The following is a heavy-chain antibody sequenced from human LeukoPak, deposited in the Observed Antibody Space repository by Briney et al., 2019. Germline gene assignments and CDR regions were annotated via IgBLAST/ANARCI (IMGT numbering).Heavy chain of an antibody. CDR2: ISGSGDTT. V-gene: IGHV3-23*01. Sequence: GGSLRLSCAASGFTFSTYGFSWVRQAPGKGLEWVSRISGSGDTTNYADSVRGRFTISRDKSRNTVYLQMDSLRADDTAVYYCARGRNFGSGSYVFDYWGQGTLVTVSS. D-gene: IGHD3-10*01. CDR3: ARGRNFGSGSYVFDY. J-gene: IGHJ4*02. CDR1: GFTFSTYG.